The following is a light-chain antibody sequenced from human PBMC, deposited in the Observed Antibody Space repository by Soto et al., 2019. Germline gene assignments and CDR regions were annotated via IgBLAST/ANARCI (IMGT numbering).Light chain of an antibody. CDR3: CSYTSSSTRNVV. CDR2: EGF. CDR1: SNDIGIDKL. Sequence: QSALTQPASVSGSPGQSITISCTGTSNDIGIDKLVSWYQQHPGRAPKLMIYEGFKRPSGVSDRFSGSKSGNTASLTISGLRAEDEADYYCCSYTSSSTRNVVFGGGTKLTVL. V-gene: IGLV2-14*02. J-gene: IGLJ2*01.